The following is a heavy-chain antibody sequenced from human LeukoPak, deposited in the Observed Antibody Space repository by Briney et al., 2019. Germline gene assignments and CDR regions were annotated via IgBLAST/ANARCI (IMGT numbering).Heavy chain of an antibody. J-gene: IGHJ4*02. CDR3: ARSRPTYYYDSSGTNFDY. D-gene: IGHD3-22*01. CDR2: IYYSGST. V-gene: IGHV4-59*08. Sequence: KPSETLSLTRTVSGGSISSFYWSWIRQPPGKGMEGIGDIYYSGSTNYNPSLKSRVTISVDTSKNQFSLKLSSVTAADTAVYYCARSRPTYYYDSSGTNFDYWGQGTLVTVSS. CDR1: GGSISSFY.